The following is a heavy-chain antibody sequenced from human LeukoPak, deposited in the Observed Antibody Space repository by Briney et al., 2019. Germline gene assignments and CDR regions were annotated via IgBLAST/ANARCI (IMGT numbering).Heavy chain of an antibody. CDR1: GFTFSSYS. J-gene: IGHJ4*02. V-gene: IGHV3-21*04. CDR2: ISGSSSYI. CDR3: AKGLTGPSFDY. D-gene: IGHD7-27*01. Sequence: PGGSLRLSCVASGFTFSSYSMNWVRQAPGKGLEWVSSISGSSSYIYYADSVKGRFTISRDNSKNTLYLQMNSLRAEDTAVYYCAKGLTGPSFDYWGQGTLVTVSS.